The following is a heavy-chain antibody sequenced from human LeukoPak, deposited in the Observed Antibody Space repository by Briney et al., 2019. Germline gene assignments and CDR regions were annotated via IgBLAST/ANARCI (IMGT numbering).Heavy chain of an antibody. V-gene: IGHV3-7*01. CDR2: IKQDGSEK. CDR1: GFTSSSYW. Sequence: GGSLRLSCAASGFTSSSYWMSWVRQAPGKGLEWVANIKQDGSEKYYVDSVKGRFTISRDNAKNSLYLQMNSLRAEDTAVYYCARDRLPYYYGLTQYYYYGMDVWGQGTTVTVSS. J-gene: IGHJ6*02. D-gene: IGHD3-10*01. CDR3: ARDRLPYYYGLTQYYYYGMDV.